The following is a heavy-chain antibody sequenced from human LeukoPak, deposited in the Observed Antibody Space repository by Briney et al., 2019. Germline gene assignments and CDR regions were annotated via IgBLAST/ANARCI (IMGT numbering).Heavy chain of an antibody. CDR2: INPNSGGT. CDR3: ARDLSGRYEFDY. V-gene: IGHV1-2*02. CDR1: GYTFTDYY. Sequence: GASVKVSCTASGYTFTDYYTHWVRQAPGQGLEWMGWINPNSGGTNYAQKFQGRVTITRDTSISTAYMEMSRLRSDDTAVYYCARDLSGRYEFDYWGQGTLVTVSS. D-gene: IGHD1-26*01. J-gene: IGHJ4*02.